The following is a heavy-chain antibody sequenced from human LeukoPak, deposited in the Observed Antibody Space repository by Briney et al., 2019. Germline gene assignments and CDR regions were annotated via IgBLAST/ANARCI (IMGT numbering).Heavy chain of an antibody. D-gene: IGHD6-6*01. V-gene: IGHV3-30*18. J-gene: IGHJ4*02. CDR3: AKPYSSSSEDDY. CDR2: ISYDGSNK. Sequence: GGSLRLSCAASRFTFSSYAMHWVRQAPGKGLEWVAVISYDGSNKYYADSVKGRFTISRDNSKNTLYLQMNSLRAEDTAVYYCAKPYSSSSEDDYWGQGTLVTVSS. CDR1: RFTFSSYA.